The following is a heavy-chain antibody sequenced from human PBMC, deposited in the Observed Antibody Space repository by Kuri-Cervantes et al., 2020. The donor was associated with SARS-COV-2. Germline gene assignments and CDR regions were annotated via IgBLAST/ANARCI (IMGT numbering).Heavy chain of an antibody. Sequence: ESLKISCTVSGGSISSHYWSWIRQPPGKGLEWIGYIYYSGSTNYNPSLKSRVTISVDTSKNQFSLKLSSVTAADTAVYYCARGSPYGDYGDGSYYYYMDVWGKGTTVTVSS. CDR3: ARGSPYGDYGDGSYYYYMDV. V-gene: IGHV4-59*11. J-gene: IGHJ6*03. D-gene: IGHD4-17*01. CDR1: GGSISSHY. CDR2: IYYSGST.